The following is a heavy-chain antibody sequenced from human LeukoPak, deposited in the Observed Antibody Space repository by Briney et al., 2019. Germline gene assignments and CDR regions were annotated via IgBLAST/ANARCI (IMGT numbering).Heavy chain of an antibody. CDR1: GGSISSYY. D-gene: IGHD6-19*01. CDR2: IYYSGST. V-gene: IGHV4-59*01. CDR3: ARGCDIAVAPGYFQH. Sequence: SETLSLTCTVSGGSISSYYWSWIRQPPGKGLEWIGYIYYSGSTNYNPSLKSRVTISVDTSKNQFSLKLSSVTAADTAVYYCARGCDIAVAPGYFQHWGQGTLVTVSS. J-gene: IGHJ1*01.